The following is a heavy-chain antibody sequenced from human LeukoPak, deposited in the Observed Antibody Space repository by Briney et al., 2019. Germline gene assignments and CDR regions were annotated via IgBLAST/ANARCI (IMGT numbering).Heavy chain of an antibody. CDR1: GFNFNNYW. Sequence: GESLKISCEASGFNFNNYWVGWVRQMPGKGLEWMGIIYPGDYDTRYSPSFQGHVTISVDKSISTAYLQWRSLRPSDTAMYYCARRLRTGGFDIWGQGTEVTVSS. CDR2: IYPGDYDT. CDR3: ARRLRTGGFDI. V-gene: IGHV5-51*01. D-gene: IGHD1-1*01. J-gene: IGHJ3*02.